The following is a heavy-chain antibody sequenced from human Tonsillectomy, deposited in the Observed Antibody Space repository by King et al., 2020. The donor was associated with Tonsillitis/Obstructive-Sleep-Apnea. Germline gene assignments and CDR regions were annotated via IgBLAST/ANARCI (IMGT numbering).Heavy chain of an antibody. V-gene: IGHV1-69*01. D-gene: IGHD2-2*02. Sequence: VQLVESGAEVKKPGSSVKVSCKASGGTFSNYAFSWVRQAPGQGLEWMGGIIPMFGTANYAQKFQGRVTITADESTNTVYMELSSLRSDDTAVYFGAREAAPVHTHFDYWGRGTLVTVSS. CDR2: IIPMFGTA. J-gene: IGHJ4*02. CDR3: AREAAPVHTHFDY. CDR1: GGTFSNYA.